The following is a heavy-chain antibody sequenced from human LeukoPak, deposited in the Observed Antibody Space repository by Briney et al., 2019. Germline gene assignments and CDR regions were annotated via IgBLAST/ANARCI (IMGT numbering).Heavy chain of an antibody. V-gene: IGHV2-70*11. CDR3: ARTPSGYSYGHQFDY. Sequence: SGPALVKPTQTLTLTCTFSGFSLSTSGVCVNWIRQPPGKALEWLARIDWDDDKYYSTSLKTRLTISKDTSKNQVVLTMTNMDPVDTATYYCARTPSGYSYGHQFDYWGQGTLVTVSS. D-gene: IGHD5-18*01. CDR1: GFSLSTSGVC. J-gene: IGHJ4*02. CDR2: IDWDDDK.